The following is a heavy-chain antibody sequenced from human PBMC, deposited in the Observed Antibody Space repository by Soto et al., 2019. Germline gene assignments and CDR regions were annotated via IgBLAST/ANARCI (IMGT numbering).Heavy chain of an antibody. V-gene: IGHV4-59*01. D-gene: IGHD3-22*01. CDR2: IYYSGST. CDR3: ARDNGREQYYDSSGYCGVDCYPLDV. Sequence: SETLSLTCTVSGGSISSYYWSWIRQPPGRGLEWIGYIYYSGSTNYNPSLKSRVTISVDTSKNQFSLKLSSVTAADTAVYYCARDNGREQYYDSSGYCGVDCYPLDVWGQGPTVTVSS. CDR1: GGSISSYY. J-gene: IGHJ6*02.